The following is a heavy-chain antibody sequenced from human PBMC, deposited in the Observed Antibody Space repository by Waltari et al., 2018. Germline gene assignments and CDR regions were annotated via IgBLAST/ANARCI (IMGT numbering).Heavy chain of an antibody. Sequence: EVQLLESGGGLVQPGGSLRLSCAASGFTFSTNAMTWVRQAPGKGLDWVSTSTSDDNTYYADSVKGRFTSSRDNSKNTLYLQMNSLTAEDTAIYYCAKDLHYIAAADYWGQGTLVTVSS. CDR3: AKDLHYIAAADY. CDR2: TSTSDDNT. D-gene: IGHD6-6*01. J-gene: IGHJ4*02. CDR1: GFTFSTNA. V-gene: IGHV3-23*01.